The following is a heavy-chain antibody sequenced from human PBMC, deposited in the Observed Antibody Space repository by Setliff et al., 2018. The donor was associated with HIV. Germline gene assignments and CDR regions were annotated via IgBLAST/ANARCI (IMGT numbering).Heavy chain of an antibody. D-gene: IGHD6-6*01. CDR1: GFTFSTYA. V-gene: IGHV3-23*01. CDR2: IGGSGVST. CDR3: ARDPASPYFDY. J-gene: IGHJ4*02. Sequence: GSLRLSCAASGFTFSTYAMSWVRQAPGKGLEWVSVIGGSGVSTYYAESVKGRFTISRDNSKNTLSVQMNSLRADDTAVYYCARDPASPYFDYWGQGTLVTVSS.